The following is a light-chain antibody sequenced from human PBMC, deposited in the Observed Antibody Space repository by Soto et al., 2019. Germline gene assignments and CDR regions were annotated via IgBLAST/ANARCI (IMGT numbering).Light chain of an antibody. V-gene: IGKV3D-15*01. CDR3: HHYET. Sequence: EIVMTQSPATLSVSPGETATLSCRASQRVGINLAWYQQKPGQAPRLLMYGASIRAAGVPDRFSGSGSGTEFTLTISRLEPEDFTVYYCHHYETFGQGTKVDI. CDR2: GAS. J-gene: IGKJ1*01. CDR1: QRVGIN.